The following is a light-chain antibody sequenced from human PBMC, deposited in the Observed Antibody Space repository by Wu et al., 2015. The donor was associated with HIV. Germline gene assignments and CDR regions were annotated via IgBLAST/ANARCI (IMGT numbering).Light chain of an antibody. J-gene: IGKJ2*03. Sequence: EIVMTQSPAILSVSPGERATLSCRASQSVSSYLAWYQQKPGQAPRLLIYGASTRATDIPARFSGSGSGTEFTLTISSLQSEDFALYYCQQYNHWPRSFGQGTKLENK. V-gene: IGKV3-15*01. CDR1: QSVSSY. CDR2: GAS. CDR3: QQYNHWPRS.